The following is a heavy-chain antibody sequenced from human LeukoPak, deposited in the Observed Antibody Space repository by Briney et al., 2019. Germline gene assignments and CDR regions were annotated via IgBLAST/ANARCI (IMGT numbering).Heavy chain of an antibody. D-gene: IGHD5-24*01. Sequence: PSETLSLTCTVSGGSISSITYFWGWIRQPPGKGLEWIGTIYYSGSTYYNPSLKSRVTISVDSSKNQFSLRLSSVTAADTAVYYRARESLTWLQTRTSWFDPWRQETL. V-gene: IGHV4-39*07. J-gene: IGHJ5*02. CDR2: IYYSGST. CDR1: GGSISSITYF. CDR3: ARESLTWLQTRTSWFDP.